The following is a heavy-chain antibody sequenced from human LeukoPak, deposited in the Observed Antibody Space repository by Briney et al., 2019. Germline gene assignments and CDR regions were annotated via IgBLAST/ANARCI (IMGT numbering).Heavy chain of an antibody. Sequence: GGSLRLSCAASRFTFSRYWMHWVRQAPGKGLVWVSRINSDGISTSYADSAKGRFTISRDNAKNTLYLQMNGLRAEDTAVYYCARDGNYYDSSGPADHWGQGTLVTVSS. J-gene: IGHJ4*02. D-gene: IGHD3-22*01. CDR1: RFTFSRYW. V-gene: IGHV3-74*01. CDR3: ARDGNYYDSSGPADH. CDR2: INSDGIST.